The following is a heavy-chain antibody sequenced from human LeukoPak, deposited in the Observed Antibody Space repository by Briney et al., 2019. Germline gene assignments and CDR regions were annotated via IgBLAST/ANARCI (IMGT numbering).Heavy chain of an antibody. CDR3: AREFIVGGRGLLFYLDY. D-gene: IGHD1-26*01. CDR2: FDPEDGET. V-gene: IGHV1-24*01. CDR1: GYTLTELS. J-gene: IGHJ4*02. Sequence: ASVKVSCKVSGYTLTELSMHWVRQAPGKGLEWMGGFDPEDGETIYAQKFQGRVTLTADTSTSTAYMELRSLRSDDTAVYYCAREFIVGGRGLLFYLDYWGQGSLVTVSS.